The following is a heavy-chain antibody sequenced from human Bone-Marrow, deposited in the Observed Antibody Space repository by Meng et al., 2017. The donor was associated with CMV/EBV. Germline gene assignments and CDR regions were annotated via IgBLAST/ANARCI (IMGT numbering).Heavy chain of an antibody. CDR1: GGSISSYY. J-gene: IGHJ3*02. CDR2: IYYSGST. V-gene: IGHV4-59*08. CDR3: ARHHTIYSSGWYGRAFDI. Sequence: ESLKISCTVSGGSISSYYWSWIRQPPGKGLEWIGYIYYSGSTNYNPSLKSRVTISVDTSKNQFSLKLSSVTAADTAVYYCARHHTIYSSGWYGRAFDIWGQGTMVTVSS. D-gene: IGHD6-19*01.